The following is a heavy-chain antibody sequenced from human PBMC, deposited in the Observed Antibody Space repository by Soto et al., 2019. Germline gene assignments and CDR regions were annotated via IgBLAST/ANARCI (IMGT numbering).Heavy chain of an antibody. J-gene: IGHJ4*02. Sequence: QVQLQESGPGLVKPSGTLSLTCAVSSGSISSSNWWSWVRQPPGKGLAWIGEIYHSGSTNYNPSLKSRVTISVDKSKNQFSLELSSVTAADTAVYYCARGGLRWPLPTFFDYWGQGTLVTVSS. D-gene: IGHD4-17*01. CDR3: ARGGLRWPLPTFFDY. V-gene: IGHV4-4*02. CDR2: IYHSGST. CDR1: SGSISSSNW.